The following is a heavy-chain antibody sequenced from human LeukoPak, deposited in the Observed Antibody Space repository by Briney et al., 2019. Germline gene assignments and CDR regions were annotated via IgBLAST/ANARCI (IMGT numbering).Heavy chain of an antibody. V-gene: IGHV4-34*01. CDR3: ARGRRDGYSPIDY. Sequence: PSETLSLTCAVYGGSFSGYYWSWIRQPPGKGLEWIGEINHSGSTNYNPSLKSRVTISVDTSKNQFSLKLSSVTAADTAVHYCARGRRDGYSPIDYWGQGTLVTVSS. D-gene: IGHD5-24*01. J-gene: IGHJ4*02. CDR1: GGSFSGYY. CDR2: INHSGST.